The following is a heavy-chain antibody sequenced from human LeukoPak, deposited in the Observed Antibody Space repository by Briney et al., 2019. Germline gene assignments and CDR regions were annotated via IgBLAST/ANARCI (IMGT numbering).Heavy chain of an antibody. V-gene: IGHV3-53*01. J-gene: IGHJ4*02. D-gene: IGHD6-13*01. CDR1: GFAVSSNY. CDR2: IYSGGST. Sequence: GGSLRLSCAASGFAVSSNYMSWVRQAPGKGLEWVSVIYSGGSTYYADSVTGRFTISRDNSKNTLYLQMNSLRAEDTAVYYCARIRPRAAADYWGQGTLVTVSS. CDR3: ARIRPRAAADY.